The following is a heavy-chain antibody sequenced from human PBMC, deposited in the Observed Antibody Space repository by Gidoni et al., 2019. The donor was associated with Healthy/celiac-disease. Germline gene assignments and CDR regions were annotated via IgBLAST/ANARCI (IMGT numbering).Heavy chain of an antibody. CDR1: GFTFRSYA. D-gene: IGHD3-3*01. V-gene: IGHV3-30-3*01. CDR2: ISYDGSNK. CDR3: ARDRWVPGAERFLEWLNYYGMDV. J-gene: IGHJ6*02. Sequence: QVQLVESGGGVVQPGRSLRLSCAASGFTFRSYALHWFRQAPGKGLEWVAVISYDGSNKYYADSVKGRFTISRDNSKNTLYLQMNSLRAEDTAVYYCARDRWVPGAERFLEWLNYYGMDVWGQGTTVTVSS.